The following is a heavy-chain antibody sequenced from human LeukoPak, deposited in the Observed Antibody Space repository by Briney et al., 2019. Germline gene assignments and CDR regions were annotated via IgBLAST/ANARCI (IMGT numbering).Heavy chain of an antibody. Sequence: GGSLRLSCAASGLIFSNAWMTWVRQAPGKGLEWVGRIKSKVNGETTDYGEPVQGRFTISRDDSKNMLYLQMNSLTSEDTAMYYCTKDLPFTRGGVIVDWGQGTLVTVSS. D-gene: IGHD3-16*01. V-gene: IGHV3-15*01. CDR1: GLIFSNAW. CDR3: TKDLPFTRGGVIVD. J-gene: IGHJ4*02. CDR2: IKSKVNGETT.